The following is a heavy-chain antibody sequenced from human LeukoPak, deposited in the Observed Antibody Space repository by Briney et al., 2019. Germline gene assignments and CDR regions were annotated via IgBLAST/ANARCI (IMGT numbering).Heavy chain of an antibody. CDR2: IIPIFGTA. V-gene: IGHV1-69*05. CDR1: GGTFSSYA. CDR3: ARDTIIRGYMDV. J-gene: IGHJ6*03. Sequence: GASVKVSCEASGGTFSSYAIGWVRQAPGQGLEWMGRIIPIFGTANYAQKFQGRGTITTDESTSTAYMELSSLRSEDTAVYYCARDTIIRGYMDVWGKGTTVTVSS. D-gene: IGHD2/OR15-2a*01.